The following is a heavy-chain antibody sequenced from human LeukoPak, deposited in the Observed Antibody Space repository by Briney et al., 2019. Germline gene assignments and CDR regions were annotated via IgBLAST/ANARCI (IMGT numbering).Heavy chain of an antibody. CDR3: ARHRRGLPPHYGMDV. J-gene: IGHJ6*02. V-gene: IGHV4-59*01. Sequence: PSETLSLTCTVSGVSIRSYFWSWIRQPPGKGLEWIGYIDYSGSTNYNPSLKSRVTISVDTSKNQFSLKLSSVNAADTAVYYCARHRRGLPPHYGMDVWGQGTTVTVSS. CDR2: IDYSGST. CDR1: GVSIRSYF. D-gene: IGHD5-18*01.